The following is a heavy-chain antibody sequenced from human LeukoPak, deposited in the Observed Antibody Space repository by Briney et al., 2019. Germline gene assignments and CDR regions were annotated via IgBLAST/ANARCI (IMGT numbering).Heavy chain of an antibody. Sequence: PGGSLRLSCTASGFTFSNFWMGWVRQAPGKGLEWVANIKQDETEKFYLGSVKGRFTISRDNAENSLYLQMNSLRAEDTAVYYCARDYYGGLDYWGQGTLVTVSS. CDR3: ARDYYGGLDY. J-gene: IGHJ4*02. CDR1: GFTFSNFW. CDR2: IKQDETEK. D-gene: IGHD4-23*01. V-gene: IGHV3-7*01.